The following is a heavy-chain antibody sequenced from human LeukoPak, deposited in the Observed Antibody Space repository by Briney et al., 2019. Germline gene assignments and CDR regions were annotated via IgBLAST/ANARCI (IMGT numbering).Heavy chain of an antibody. Sequence: ASVKVSCKSSGYTFTSYGITWVRQAPGQGLEWTGWINTYYGNTDYAQNFQGRVTMTTDTSTSTAYMELRSLRSDDTAVYYCARGRFGDIPFDYWGQGTLVTVSS. D-gene: IGHD3-10*01. CDR3: ARGRFGDIPFDY. V-gene: IGHV1-18*01. J-gene: IGHJ4*02. CDR2: INTYYGNT. CDR1: GYTFTSYG.